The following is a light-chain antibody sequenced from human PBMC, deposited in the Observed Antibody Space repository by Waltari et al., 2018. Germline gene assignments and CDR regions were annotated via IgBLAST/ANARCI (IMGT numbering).Light chain of an antibody. V-gene: IGKV3-15*01. CDR1: QMVSSD. CDR2: GAS. Sequence: EIVMTQSPATLSVSPGERATLSCRASQMVSSDLAWYQQKPGQAPRLLIYGASTRATGIPARFSGSGSATEFTLTISSLQSEDFAIYYCQQYNEWPPYTFGQGTKLEIK. J-gene: IGKJ2*01. CDR3: QQYNEWPPYT.